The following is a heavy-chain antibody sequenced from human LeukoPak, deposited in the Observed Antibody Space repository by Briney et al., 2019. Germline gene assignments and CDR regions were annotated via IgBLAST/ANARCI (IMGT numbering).Heavy chain of an antibody. D-gene: IGHD5-18*01. CDR3: ARRPSKRGYSYGYPRWFDP. CDR2: INHSGST. CDR1: GGSFSGYY. J-gene: IGHJ5*02. V-gene: IGHV4-34*01. Sequence: SETLSLTCAVYGGSFSGYYWSWIRQPPGKGLEWIGEINHSGSTNYNPSLKSRVTISVDTSKNQFSLKLSSVTAADTAVYYCARRPSKRGYSYGYPRWFDPWGQGTLVTVPS.